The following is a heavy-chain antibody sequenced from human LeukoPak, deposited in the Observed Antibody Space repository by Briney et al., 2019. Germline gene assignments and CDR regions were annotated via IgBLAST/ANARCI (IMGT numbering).Heavy chain of an antibody. CDR1: GGSISGYY. D-gene: IGHD3-10*01. V-gene: IGHV4-4*07. CDR2: IYISGST. CDR3: ARAGDGSGSYDNADYDY. Sequence: PSETLSLTCTVSGGSISGYYWNWIRQPAGKGLEWIGRIYISGSTNYNPSLKSRVTMSIDTSKNQFSLKLSSVTAADTAVYYCARAGDGSGSYDNADYDYWGQGTLVTVSS. J-gene: IGHJ4*02.